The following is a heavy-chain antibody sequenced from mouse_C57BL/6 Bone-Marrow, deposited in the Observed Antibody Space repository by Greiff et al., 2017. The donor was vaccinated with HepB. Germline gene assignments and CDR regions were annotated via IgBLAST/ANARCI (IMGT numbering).Heavy chain of an antibody. CDR3: ARKGLTGDWYFDV. D-gene: IGHD4-1*01. Sequence: VKLMESGPELVKPGASVKISCKASGYAFSSSWMNWVKQRPGKGLEWIGRIYPGDGDTNYNGKFKGKATLTADKSSSTAYMQLSSLTSEDSAVYFCARKGLTGDWYFDVWGTGTTVTVSS. V-gene: IGHV1-82*01. CDR2: IYPGDGDT. J-gene: IGHJ1*03. CDR1: GYAFSSSW.